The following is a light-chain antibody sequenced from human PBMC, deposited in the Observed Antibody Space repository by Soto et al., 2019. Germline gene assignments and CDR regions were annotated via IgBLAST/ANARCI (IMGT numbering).Light chain of an antibody. V-gene: IGKV3-15*01. Sequence: EILMTPSPVTLSVSPGERATLSCRASQRVSSNLAWYQQKPGQAPRLLIYGASTRATGISARFSGSGSGTEFTLTISSLQSEDFAVYYCQQYNNWRWTFGQGTKVEIK. CDR2: GAS. J-gene: IGKJ1*01. CDR1: QRVSSN. CDR3: QQYNNWRWT.